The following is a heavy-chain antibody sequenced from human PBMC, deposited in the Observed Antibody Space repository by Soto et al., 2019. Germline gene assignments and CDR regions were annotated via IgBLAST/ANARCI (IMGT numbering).Heavy chain of an antibody. CDR1: GFTLSSYG. CDR3: ARGSAGSESVVVVPAIDFYSFDT. J-gene: IGHJ4*02. D-gene: IGHD2-15*01. V-gene: IGHV3-33*01. CDR2: IWYDGDKK. Sequence: QVQLVESGGGVVQPGRSLRLSCAASGFTLSSYGIHWVRQAPGKGLEWVAVIWYDGDKKYYADSVKVRFTISRDESKNTVYLHMSSLRGEDTGVYYRARGSAGSESVVVVPAIDFYSFDTWGQGTLVSVSS.